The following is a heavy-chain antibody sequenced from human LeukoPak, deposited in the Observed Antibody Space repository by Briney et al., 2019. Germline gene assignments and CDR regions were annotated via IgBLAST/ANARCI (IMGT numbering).Heavy chain of an antibody. CDR2: MNPNSGNT. Sequence: ASVKVSCKASGYTFTSYDINWVRQATGQGLEWMGWMNPNSGNTGYAQKFQGRVTMTRNTSISTAYMELSSLRSEDTAVYYCARVGVYDYVWGSYRYYYFDYWGQGTLVTVSS. D-gene: IGHD3-16*02. CDR3: ARVGVYDYVWGSYRYYYFDY. J-gene: IGHJ4*02. V-gene: IGHV1-8*01. CDR1: GYTFTSYD.